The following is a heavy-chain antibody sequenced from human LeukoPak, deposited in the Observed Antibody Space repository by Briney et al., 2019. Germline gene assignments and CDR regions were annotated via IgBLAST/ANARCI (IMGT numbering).Heavy chain of an antibody. V-gene: IGHV3-30*02. Sequence: GGSLRLSCAASGFTFSSYGMHWVRQAPGKGLERVSFIRYDGSNKYYADSVKGRFTISRDNSKNTLYLQMNSLRAEDTAVYYCAVTYYDFWSGSDAFDIWGQGTMVTVSS. CDR3: AVTYYDFWSGSDAFDI. CDR1: GFTFSSYG. CDR2: IRYDGSNK. J-gene: IGHJ3*02. D-gene: IGHD3-3*01.